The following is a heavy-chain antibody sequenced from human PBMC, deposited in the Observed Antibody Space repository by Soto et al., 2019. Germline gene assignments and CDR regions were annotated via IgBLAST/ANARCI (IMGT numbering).Heavy chain of an antibody. D-gene: IGHD6-6*01. V-gene: IGHV4-30-4*01. CDR1: GCSISSGDYY. CDR3: ARERPDGARLDP. CDR2: IYYSGST. Sequence: QVQLQESGPGLVKPSQTLSLTCTVSGCSISSGDYYCSWIRQPPGKGLEWIGYIYYSGSTYYNPSLKSRITISVETSKNQLSLKLSSVSAADTAVYYCARERPDGARLDPWGQGTLVTVSS. J-gene: IGHJ5*02.